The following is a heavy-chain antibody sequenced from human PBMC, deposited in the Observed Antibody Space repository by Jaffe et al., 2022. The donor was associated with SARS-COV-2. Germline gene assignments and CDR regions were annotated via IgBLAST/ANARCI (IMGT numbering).Heavy chain of an antibody. D-gene: IGHD1-26*01. J-gene: IGHJ6*02. V-gene: IGHV4-61*02. CDR1: GASISGGTDY. CDR2: IYTSGNS. Sequence: QVQLRESGPGLVKPSQTLSLTCTVSGASISGGTDYWAWIRQPAGKGLEWLGRIYTSGNSYYNPSLRSRVTISLDTSRNQFSLKLSSVTAADTGIYYCARDREDVNTYHYGMDVWGQGTTVTVSS. CDR3: ARDREDVNTYHYGMDV.